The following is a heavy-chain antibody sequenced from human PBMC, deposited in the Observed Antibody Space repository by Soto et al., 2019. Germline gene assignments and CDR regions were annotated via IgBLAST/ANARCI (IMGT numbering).Heavy chain of an antibody. J-gene: IGHJ5*02. CDR1: GGSISGSTYY. Sequence: SETLSLTCTVSGGSISGSTYYWDWIRQPPGKGLEWIGAMYYTGNKNYNPSLESRVTMSVDTSKNQFSLKLSSVTPTDTAVYYCARRSSSSLGSLFDPWGRGILVTVSS. CDR3: ARRSSSSLGSLFDP. CDR2: MYYTGNK. D-gene: IGHD6-6*01. V-gene: IGHV4-39*01.